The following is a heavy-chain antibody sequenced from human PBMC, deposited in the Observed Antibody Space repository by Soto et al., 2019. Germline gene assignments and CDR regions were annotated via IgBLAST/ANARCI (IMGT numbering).Heavy chain of an antibody. CDR1: GFTFSSYA. D-gene: IGHD5-12*01. CDR3: AKPEVEVATFLPYYFDY. Sequence: EVQLLESGGGLVQPGGSLRLSCAASGFTFSSYAMSWVRQAPGKGLEWVSAISGSGGSTYYADSVKGRFTISRDNSKNTLYLQMNSLRAEDTAVYYCAKPEVEVATFLPYYFDYWGQGTLVTVSS. J-gene: IGHJ4*02. CDR2: ISGSGGST. V-gene: IGHV3-23*01.